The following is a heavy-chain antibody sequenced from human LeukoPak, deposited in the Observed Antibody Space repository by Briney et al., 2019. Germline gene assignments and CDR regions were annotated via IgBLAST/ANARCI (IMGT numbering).Heavy chain of an antibody. D-gene: IGHD6-13*01. Sequence: GGSLRLSCAASGFTFSSYAMSWVRQAPGKGLERVSAISGSGGSTYYADSVKGRFTISRDNSKNTLYLQMNSLRAEDTAVYYCAKGIAAAGLGKFFDYWGQGTLVTVSS. CDR3: AKGIAAAGLGKFFDY. CDR2: ISGSGGST. V-gene: IGHV3-23*01. CDR1: GFTFSSYA. J-gene: IGHJ4*02.